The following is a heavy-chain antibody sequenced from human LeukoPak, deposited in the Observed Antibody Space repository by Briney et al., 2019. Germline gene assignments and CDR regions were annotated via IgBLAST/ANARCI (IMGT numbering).Heavy chain of an antibody. D-gene: IGHD3-22*01. Sequence: GGSLSLFCAPWGLPLRFKWMQWAPEARGGGLVWVSRFNGDGNNTNYADSVKRRFTIPRDNAKNTLYAQMKSLSREDAALCLCARTDYYERWGQGTLFTVSS. V-gene: IGHV3-74*01. CDR3: ARTDYYER. J-gene: IGHJ4*02. CDR1: GLPLRFKW. CDR2: FNGDGNNT.